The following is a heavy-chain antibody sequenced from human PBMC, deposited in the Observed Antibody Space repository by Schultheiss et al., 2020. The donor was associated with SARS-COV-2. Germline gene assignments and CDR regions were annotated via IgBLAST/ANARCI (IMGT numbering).Heavy chain of an antibody. CDR3: ASGLRLGELSSALDY. CDR2: IIPIFGTA. J-gene: IGHJ4*02. Sequence: KISCKASGGTFSSYAISWVRQAPGQGLEWMGGIIPIFGTANYAQKFQGRVTITADESTSTAYMELSSLRSEDTAVYYCASGLRLGELSSALDYWGQGTLVTVSS. V-gene: IGHV1-69*01. D-gene: IGHD3-16*02. CDR1: GGTFSSYA.